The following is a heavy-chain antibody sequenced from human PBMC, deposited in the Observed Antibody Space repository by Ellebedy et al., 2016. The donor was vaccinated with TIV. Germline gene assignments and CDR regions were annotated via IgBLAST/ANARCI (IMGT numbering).Heavy chain of an antibody. CDR2: ISFDGSKK. Sequence: PGGSLRLSCAASGFTFSNYGMHWVRQAPGKGLEWVAVISFDGSKKYYADSVKGRFTISRDNSKKTLYLQMNSLRGEDTAVFYCAKDGGQLWFQPFDSWGQGTLVTVSA. J-gene: IGHJ4*02. CDR1: GFTFSNYG. CDR3: AKDGGQLWFQPFDS. V-gene: IGHV3-30*18. D-gene: IGHD5-18*01.